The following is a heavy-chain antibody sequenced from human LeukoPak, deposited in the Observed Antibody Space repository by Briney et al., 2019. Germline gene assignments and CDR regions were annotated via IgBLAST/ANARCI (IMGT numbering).Heavy chain of an antibody. V-gene: IGHV1-69*04. Sequence: SVTVSCKASGGTFSSYAISWVRQAPGQGLEWMGRIIPILGIANYAQRFQGRVTITADKSTSTAYMELSSLRSEDTAVYYCARSTGSGPTGYYFDYWGQGTLVTVSS. CDR2: IIPILGIA. D-gene: IGHD3-10*01. CDR1: GGTFSSYA. CDR3: ARSTGSGPTGYYFDY. J-gene: IGHJ4*02.